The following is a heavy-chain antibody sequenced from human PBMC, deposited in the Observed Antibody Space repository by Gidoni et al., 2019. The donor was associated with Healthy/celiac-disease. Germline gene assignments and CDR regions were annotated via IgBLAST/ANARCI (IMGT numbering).Heavy chain of an antibody. CDR1: GFTFSSYG. CDR2: IWYDGSNK. D-gene: IGHD2-2*01. CDR3: ARDGGYCSSTSCSSWGFDY. V-gene: IGHV3-33*08. J-gene: IGHJ4*02. Sequence: QVQLVESGGGVVQPGRSLRLSCAASGFTFSSYGLHWFRQAPGKGLEWVAVIWYDGSNKYYADSVKGRFTISRDNSKNTLYLQMNSLRAEDTAVYYCARDGGYCSSTSCSSWGFDYWGQGTLVTVSS.